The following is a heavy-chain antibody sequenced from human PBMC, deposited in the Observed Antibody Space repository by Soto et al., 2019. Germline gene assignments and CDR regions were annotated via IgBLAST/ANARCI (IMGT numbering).Heavy chain of an antibody. CDR3: VRESITVTPRVGFYYGMDV. V-gene: IGHV3-23*01. Sequence: EVQLLESGGGLVQPGGSLRLSCAASGFTFSSYSMSWVRQAPGKGLEWVSGFRSGGDDDTTYYADSVRGRFTISRDGAKNSLYLQMNSLRDEDTAVYFCVRESITVTPRVGFYYGMDVWGQGTTVTVSS. CDR1: GFTFSSYS. D-gene: IGHD1-20*01. J-gene: IGHJ6*02. CDR2: FRSGGDDDTT.